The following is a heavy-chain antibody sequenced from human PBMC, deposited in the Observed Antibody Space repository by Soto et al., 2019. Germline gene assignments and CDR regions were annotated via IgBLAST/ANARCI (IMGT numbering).Heavy chain of an antibody. CDR3: AKGGSGSYSNAFDI. CDR1: GGSISSGRYY. J-gene: IGHJ3*02. CDR2: IYYSGST. D-gene: IGHD3-10*01. V-gene: IGHV4-39*01. Sequence: SETLSLTCTVSGGSISSGRYYWGWIRRPPGKGLEWIGSIYYSGSTYYNPSLKSRVTISVDTSKNQFSLKLSSVTAADTAVYYCAKGGSGSYSNAFDIWGQGTMVT.